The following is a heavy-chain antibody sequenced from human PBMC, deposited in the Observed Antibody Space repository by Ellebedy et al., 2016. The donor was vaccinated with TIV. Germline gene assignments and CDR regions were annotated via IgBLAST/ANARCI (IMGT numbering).Heavy chain of an antibody. V-gene: IGHV3-23*01. CDR3: ARGDSSNWYDR. Sequence: GESLKISCAASGFNFSSYAMSWVRQAQGKGLEWVSLVSSTGGNKYYTESVKGRFTLSRDNSKNTVYLQMSRLRAEDAAVYDCARGDSSNWYDRWGQGTLVTVSS. J-gene: IGHJ5*02. CDR2: VSSTGGNK. D-gene: IGHD6-13*01. CDR1: GFNFSSYA.